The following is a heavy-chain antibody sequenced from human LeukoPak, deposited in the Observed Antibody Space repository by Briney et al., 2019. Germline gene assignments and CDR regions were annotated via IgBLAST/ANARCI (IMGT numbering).Heavy chain of an antibody. J-gene: IGHJ4*02. V-gene: IGHV3-23*01. D-gene: IGHD5-18*01. CDR2: LSCSGGTP. CDR1: GFSFSNYA. CDR3: AKDTRGYSYGPYFFDY. Sequence: PGETLRLSYAASGFSFSNYAMSWVRPAPGKGLKSFSALSCSGGTPYYAYSVKGRFAISRGTSQNSPYLQMKSLRADDTAVYYCAKDTRGYSYGPYFFDYGGQGTLVTVST.